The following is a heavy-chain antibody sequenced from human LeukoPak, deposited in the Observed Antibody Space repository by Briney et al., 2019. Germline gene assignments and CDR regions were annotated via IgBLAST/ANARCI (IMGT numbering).Heavy chain of an antibody. CDR2: IYYSGST. Sequence: SETLSLTCTVSGGSISSSSYYWGWIRQPPGKGLEWIGSIYYSGSTYYNPSLKSRVTISVDTSKNQFSLKLSSVTAADTAVYYCARGYFDVAAAGPFDYWGQGTLVTVSS. D-gene: IGHD6-13*01. J-gene: IGHJ4*02. CDR3: ARGYFDVAAAGPFDY. V-gene: IGHV4-39*07. CDR1: GGSISSSSYY.